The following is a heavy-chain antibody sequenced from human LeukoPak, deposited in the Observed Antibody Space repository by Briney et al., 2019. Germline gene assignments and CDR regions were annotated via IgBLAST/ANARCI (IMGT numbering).Heavy chain of an antibody. CDR3: ASVESSAYNSYFDS. V-gene: IGHV4-59*11. D-gene: IGHD3-22*01. CDR2: MYYTGST. CDR1: GASISGHY. J-gene: IGHJ4*02. Sequence: PSETLSLTCTVSGASISGHYWSWIRQPPGKGLEWIGYMYYTGSTNYNPSLKSRVTISVDTSRKQFSLRLSSVTAADTAVYYCASVESSAYNSYFDSWGQGILVTVSS.